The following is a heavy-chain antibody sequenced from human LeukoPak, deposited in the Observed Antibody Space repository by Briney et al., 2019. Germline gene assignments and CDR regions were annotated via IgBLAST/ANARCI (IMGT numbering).Heavy chain of an antibody. V-gene: IGHV5-51*01. Sequence: GESLKISCKGSGYSFTSYWIGWVRQMPGKGLEWMGIIYPGDSDTRYSPSFQGQVTISADKSISTAYLQWSSLKASDTAMYYCARTTIGYCSSTSCPGYYYYGMDVWGQGTTVTVSS. CDR3: ARTTIGYCSSTSCPGYYYYGMDV. CDR2: IYPGDSDT. CDR1: GYSFTSYW. D-gene: IGHD2-2*01. J-gene: IGHJ6*02.